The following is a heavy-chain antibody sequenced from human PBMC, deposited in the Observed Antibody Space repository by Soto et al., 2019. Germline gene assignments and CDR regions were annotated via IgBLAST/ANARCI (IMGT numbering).Heavy chain of an antibody. CDR3: ARISGGPIR. CDR1: GGSISGFY. Sequence: LSLTCTVSGGSISGFYWNWFRQPAGKGLEWIGRIHTGGTTNYKPSLSSRVTMSVDTSNNQFSLKLTSVTAAGTAVYYCARISGGPIRWGQGTLVTVS. J-gene: IGHJ4*02. V-gene: IGHV4-4*07. CDR2: IHTGGTT.